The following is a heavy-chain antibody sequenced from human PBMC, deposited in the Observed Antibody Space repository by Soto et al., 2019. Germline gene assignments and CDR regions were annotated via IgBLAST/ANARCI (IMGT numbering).Heavy chain of an antibody. V-gene: IGHV3-23*01. CDR3: AKTTTNGGWFNTFDS. Sequence: EVQLLESGGGLVQPGGSLRLSCAASGFSFVNYAMTWVRQAPGKGLEWVSGLSGSGTSTYYADSVKGRFTFSRDNSRDTLFLQMNSLTADDTAVYYCAKTTTNGGWFNTFDSWGQGALVTVSS. D-gene: IGHD6-19*01. CDR1: GFSFVNYA. CDR2: LSGSGTST. J-gene: IGHJ4*02.